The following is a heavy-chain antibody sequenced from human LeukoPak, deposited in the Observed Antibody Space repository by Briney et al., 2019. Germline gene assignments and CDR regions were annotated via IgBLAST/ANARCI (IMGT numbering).Heavy chain of an antibody. CDR1: GGSFSGYY. Sequence: SETLSLTCAVYGGSFSGYYWSWIRQPPGKGLEWIGEINHSGSTNYNPSLKSRVTISVDTSKNQFSLKLSSVTAADTAVYYCARLGITTSTYYYYYMDVWGKGTTVTISS. V-gene: IGHV4-34*01. CDR3: ARLGITTSTYYYYYMDV. D-gene: IGHD3-10*01. CDR2: INHSGST. J-gene: IGHJ6*03.